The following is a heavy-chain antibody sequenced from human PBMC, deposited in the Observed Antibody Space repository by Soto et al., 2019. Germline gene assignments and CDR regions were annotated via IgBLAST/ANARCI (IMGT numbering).Heavy chain of an antibody. V-gene: IGHV3-21*01. D-gene: IGHD3-16*01. Sequence: PGGSLRLSCAASGFTFSTYSMNWVRQAPGKGLEWVSSISSSSSYIYYADSVKGRFTISRDNAKNSLFLQMNSLRAEDTAVYYCVCVHGGDAGFNNWGQEAVVPVSS. J-gene: IGHJ4*02. CDR2: ISSSSSYI. CDR3: VCVHGGDAGFNN. CDR1: GFTFSTYS.